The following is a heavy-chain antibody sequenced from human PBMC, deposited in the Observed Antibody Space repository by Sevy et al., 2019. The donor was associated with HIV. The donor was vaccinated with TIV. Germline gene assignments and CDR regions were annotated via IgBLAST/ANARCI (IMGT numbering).Heavy chain of an antibody. CDR2: IKSDGSST. CDR1: GFTFSSYW. Sequence: GGSLRLSCAASGFTFSSYWMHWVRQVPGKGLVWVSRIKSDGSSTSYADSVKGQFTISRDNAKNTLYLQMISLRAEDTAVYYCARDRSGSYHVSDNWFDPWGQGTLVTVSS. J-gene: IGHJ5*02. V-gene: IGHV3-74*01. D-gene: IGHD1-26*01. CDR3: ARDRSGSYHVSDNWFDP.